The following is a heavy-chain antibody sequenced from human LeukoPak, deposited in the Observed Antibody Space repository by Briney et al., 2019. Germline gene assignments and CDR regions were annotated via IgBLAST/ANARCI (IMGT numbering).Heavy chain of an antibody. V-gene: IGHV1-69*04. CDR2: IIPILGIA. CDR1: GGTFSSYA. D-gene: IGHD6-19*01. Sequence: SVKVSCKASGGTFSSYAISWVRQAPGRGPEWMGRIIPILGIANYAQKFQGRVTITADKSTSTAYMELSSLRSEDTAVYYCASQLPYSSGWYSPLDYWGQGTLVTVSS. J-gene: IGHJ4*02. CDR3: ASQLPYSSGWYSPLDY.